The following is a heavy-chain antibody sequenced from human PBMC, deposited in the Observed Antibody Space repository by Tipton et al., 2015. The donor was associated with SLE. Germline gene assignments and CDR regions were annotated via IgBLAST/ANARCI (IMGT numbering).Heavy chain of an antibody. D-gene: IGHD2/OR15-2a*01. J-gene: IGHJ4*02. Sequence: SLRLSCTASGFTFSNFWMYWVRQAPGKGLVWVSRINNDGSSTIYADSVKGRFTISRDNANNMLYLQMNSLRGEDTAVYYCARDFRNITLFEYWGQGTLVTVSS. CDR2: INNDGSST. V-gene: IGHV3-74*01. CDR1: GFTFSNFW. CDR3: ARDFRNITLFEY.